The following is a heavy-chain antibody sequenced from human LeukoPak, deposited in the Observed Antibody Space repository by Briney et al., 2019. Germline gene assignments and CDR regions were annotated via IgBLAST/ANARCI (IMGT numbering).Heavy chain of an antibody. D-gene: IGHD3-10*01. J-gene: IGHJ4*02. CDR2: ISGSGGST. Sequence: LGGSLRLSCAASGFTFSSYAMSWVRQAPGKGLEWVSAISGSGGSTYYADSVKGRFTISRDNSKNTLYLQMNSLRAEDTAVYYCAKDRASYGSGSYYGYWGQGTLVTVSS. CDR3: AKDRASYGSGSYYGY. V-gene: IGHV3-23*01. CDR1: GFTFSSYA.